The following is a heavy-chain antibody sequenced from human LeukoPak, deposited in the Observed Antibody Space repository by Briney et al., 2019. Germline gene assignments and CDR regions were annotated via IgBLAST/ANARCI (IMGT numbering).Heavy chain of an antibody. CDR2: INPNIGDT. V-gene: IGHV1-2*04. CDR1: GYTFTGHY. CDR3: ARGPELARSTSILTGYYI. Sequence: VASVKVSCKASGYTFTGHYLHWVRQAPGQGLEWMGWINPNIGDTNYAQKFQGWVTMTRDTSISTAYMELSRLRSDDTAVYYCARGPELARSTSILTGYYIWGQGTLVTVSS. J-gene: IGHJ4*02. D-gene: IGHD3-9*01.